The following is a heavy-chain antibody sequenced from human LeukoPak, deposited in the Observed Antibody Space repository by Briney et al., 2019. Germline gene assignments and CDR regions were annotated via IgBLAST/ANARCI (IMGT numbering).Heavy chain of an antibody. J-gene: IGHJ5*02. CDR3: ARGLAAAGSRRKFDP. Sequence: SETLSLTCAVYGGSFSGYYWSWIRQPPGKGLEWIGEINHSGSTNYNPSLKSRVTISVDTSKNQFSLKLSSVTAADTAVYYCARGLAAAGSRRKFDPWGLGTLVTVSS. CDR2: INHSGST. D-gene: IGHD6-13*01. CDR1: GGSFSGYY. V-gene: IGHV4-34*01.